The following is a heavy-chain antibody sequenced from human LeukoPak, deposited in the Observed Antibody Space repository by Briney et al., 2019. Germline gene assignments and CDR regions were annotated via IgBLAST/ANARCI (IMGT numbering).Heavy chain of an antibody. CDR2: ISSSSSYI. CDR1: GFILSDHY. V-gene: IGHV3-21*01. CDR3: ARDGVGY. D-gene: IGHD3-3*01. Sequence: GGSLRLSCAASGFILSDHYIDWVRQAPGKGLEWVSSISSSSSYIYYADSVKGRFTISRDNAKNSLYLQMNSLRAEDTAVYYCARDGVGYWGQGTLVTVSS. J-gene: IGHJ4*02.